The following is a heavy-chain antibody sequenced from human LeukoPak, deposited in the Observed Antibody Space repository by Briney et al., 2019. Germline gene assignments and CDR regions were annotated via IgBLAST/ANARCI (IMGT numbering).Heavy chain of an antibody. J-gene: IGHJ4*02. V-gene: IGHV3-23*01. CDR2: ISASGGGT. D-gene: IGHD2-2*01. Sequence: GGSLRLSCAASGFTFSSYAMTWVRQAPGKGLEWVSSISASGGGTYYADSVKGRFTISRDNSKNTLYLQMNSLRAEDTAVYYRARSSPIVVVPAGEFDYWGQGTLVTVSS. CDR1: GFTFSSYA. CDR3: ARSSPIVVVPAGEFDY.